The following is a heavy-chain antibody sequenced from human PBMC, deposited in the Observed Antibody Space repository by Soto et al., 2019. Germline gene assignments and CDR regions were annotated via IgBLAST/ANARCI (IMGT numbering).Heavy chain of an antibody. V-gene: IGHV1-69*13. CDR3: ARDGSSFGPTDI. CDR1: GGTFSSYA. Sequence: SVKVSCKASGGTFSSYAISWVRQAPGQGLEWMGGIIPIFGTANYAQKFQGRVTITADESTSTAYMELSSLRSEDTAVYYCARDGSSFGPTDIWGQGTMVTVSS. J-gene: IGHJ3*02. D-gene: IGHD6-13*01. CDR2: IIPIFGTA.